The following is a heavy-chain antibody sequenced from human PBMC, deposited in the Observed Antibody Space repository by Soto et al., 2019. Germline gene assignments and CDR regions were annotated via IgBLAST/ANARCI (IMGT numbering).Heavy chain of an antibody. V-gene: IGHV3-23*01. Sequence: QPGGSLRLSCEASGFTFSSYAMSWVRQAPGKGLEWVSAISGSSGSTFYADSVKGRFTISRDNSKNTLYLQMNSLRVEDTAVYYCAKDRARYFYSAPSDAFDIWGQGTMVTVSS. CDR2: ISGSSGST. CDR3: AKDRARYFYSAPSDAFDI. CDR1: GFTFSSYA. J-gene: IGHJ3*02. D-gene: IGHD2-21*01.